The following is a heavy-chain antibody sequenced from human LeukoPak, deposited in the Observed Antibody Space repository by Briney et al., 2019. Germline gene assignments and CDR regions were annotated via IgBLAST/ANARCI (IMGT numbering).Heavy chain of an antibody. V-gene: IGHV4-30-2*01. J-gene: IGHJ4*02. CDR1: GGSISSGGYS. CDR3: ARQGQLVPSYYFDY. CDR2: IYHSGST. Sequence: PSETLSLTCAVSGGSISSGGYSWSWIRQPPGKGLEWIGYIYHSGSTNYNPSLKSRVTISVDTSKNQFSLKLSSVTAADTAVYYCARQGQLVPSYYFDYWGQGTPVTVSS. D-gene: IGHD6-6*01.